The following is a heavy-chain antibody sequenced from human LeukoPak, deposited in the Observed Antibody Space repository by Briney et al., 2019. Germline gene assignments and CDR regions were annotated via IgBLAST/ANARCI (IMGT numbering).Heavy chain of an antibody. V-gene: IGHV3-23*01. CDR3: AKGMAATGTWYFDL. CDR1: GFTFSSYS. CDR2: ITGSGGNT. D-gene: IGHD6-13*01. Sequence: GGSLRLSCAASGFTFSSYSMNWVRQAPGKGLERVSGITGSGGNTYYADSVKGRFTISRDNSKNTLYLQMNSLRAEDTAVYYCAKGMAATGTWYFDLWGRGTLVTVSS. J-gene: IGHJ2*01.